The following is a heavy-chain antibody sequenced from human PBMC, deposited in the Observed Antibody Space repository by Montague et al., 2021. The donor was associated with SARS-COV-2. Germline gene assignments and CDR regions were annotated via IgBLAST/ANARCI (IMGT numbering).Heavy chain of an antibody. CDR3: ARQENSSGWFKPDAFDI. CDR2: GNN. Sequence: GNNYYNPSLKIRVTISVDTSKNQFSLKLISVTAADTAVYYCARQENSSGWFKPDAFDIWGKGKMVTGSS. V-gene: IGHV4-39*01. D-gene: IGHD6-19*01. J-gene: IGHJ3*02.